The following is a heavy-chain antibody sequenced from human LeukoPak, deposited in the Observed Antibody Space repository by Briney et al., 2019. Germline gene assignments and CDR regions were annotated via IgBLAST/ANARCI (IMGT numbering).Heavy chain of an antibody. D-gene: IGHD5-12*01. Sequence: GGSLRLSCAPSGFPFSNNRMSWVPEAPGKGREWVASMNQDGGEKYYVDPAKGRFTISRDNAKNLLYLQMNSLRAEDTALYYCARDQGYRDYSWGQGTLVTVSS. CDR1: GFPFSNNR. J-gene: IGHJ5*02. CDR2: MNQDGGEK. CDR3: ARDQGYRDYS. V-gene: IGHV3-7*01.